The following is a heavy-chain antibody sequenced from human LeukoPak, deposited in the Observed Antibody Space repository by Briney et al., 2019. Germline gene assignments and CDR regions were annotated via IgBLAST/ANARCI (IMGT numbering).Heavy chain of an antibody. V-gene: IGHV3-30*18. Sequence: VRALSLHGASLGLHLLCYRLHGVRQAPGNGLDGMAELSYDESNQYSADSVQGQFTISRDNSKNTLEMQVNSMRADDPVVYCCAKTLGSGYSYGAFDYWGQGTRVPVS. CDR2: LSYDESNQ. CDR1: GLHLLCYR. J-gene: IGHJ4*02. D-gene: IGHD5-18*01. CDR3: AKTLGSGYSYGAFDY.